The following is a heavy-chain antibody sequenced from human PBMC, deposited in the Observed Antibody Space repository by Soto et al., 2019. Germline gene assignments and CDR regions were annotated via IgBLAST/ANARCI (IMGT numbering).Heavy chain of an antibody. J-gene: IGHJ4*02. CDR2: INGGNGNT. CDR1: GYTFSRYV. D-gene: IGHD6-19*01. CDR3: FRLLVAGSAPPFDY. Sequence: QVHLVQSGAELKESGASVTVSCKAVGYTFSRYVMHWVRQAPGQRLEWMGWINGGNGNTKYSDKFQGRVIFTRDTSASTAYMDLSSMRSEDTAVYYCFRLLVAGSAPPFDYWGQGTLVTVSS. V-gene: IGHV1-3*01.